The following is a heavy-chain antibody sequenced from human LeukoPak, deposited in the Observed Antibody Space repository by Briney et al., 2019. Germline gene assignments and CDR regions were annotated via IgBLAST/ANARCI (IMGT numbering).Heavy chain of an antibody. CDR2: ISWNSGSI. Sequence: PGRSLRLSCAASGFTFDDYAMHWVRQAPGKGLEWVSGISWNSGSIAYADSVKGRFTISRDNAKNSLYLQMNSLRAEDTALYYCAKGTTVTARNFQHWGQGTLVTVSS. D-gene: IGHD4-17*01. V-gene: IGHV3-9*01. CDR3: AKGTTVTARNFQH. J-gene: IGHJ1*01. CDR1: GFTFDDYA.